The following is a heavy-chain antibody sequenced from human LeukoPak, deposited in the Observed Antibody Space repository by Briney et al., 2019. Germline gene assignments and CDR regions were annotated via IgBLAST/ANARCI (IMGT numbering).Heavy chain of an antibody. J-gene: IGHJ3*01. CDR3: AKDLGSTSGAQRNALDV. Sequence: ASVKVSCKASGYTLTGYYMHWVRQAPGQGLEWMGWINPNSGGTNYAQKFQGRVTMTRDTSISTAYMELSRLRSDDTAVYYCAKDLGSTSGAQRNALDVWGQGTVVTVSS. D-gene: IGHD1-26*01. CDR1: GYTLTGYY. V-gene: IGHV1-2*02. CDR2: INPNSGGT.